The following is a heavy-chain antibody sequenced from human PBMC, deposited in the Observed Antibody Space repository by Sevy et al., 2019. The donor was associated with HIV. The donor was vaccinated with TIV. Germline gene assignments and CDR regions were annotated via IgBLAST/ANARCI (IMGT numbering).Heavy chain of an antibody. D-gene: IGHD2-2*01. CDR1: GYTFTSYY. J-gene: IGHJ6*02. CDR2: INPNSGGK. Sequence: ASVKVSCKGSGYTFTSYYMHWVRQAPGQGLEWMGWINPNSGGKNYAQKFQGRVTMTRDTSISTAYMELSRLRSDDTAVYYCARGDRYCISTSCSGGFYYYGMDVWGQGTTVTVSS. CDR3: ARGDRYCISTSCSGGFYYYGMDV. V-gene: IGHV1-2*02.